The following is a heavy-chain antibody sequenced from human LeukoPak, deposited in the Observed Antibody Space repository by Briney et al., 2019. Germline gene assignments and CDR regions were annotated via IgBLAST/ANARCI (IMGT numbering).Heavy chain of an antibody. CDR1: GGTFSSYA. V-gene: IGHV1-69*04. J-gene: IGHJ6*02. D-gene: IGHD4-23*01. CDR2: IIPILGIA. Sequence: SVKVSCKASGGTFSSYAISWVRQAPGQGLEWMGRIIPILGIANYAQRFQGRVTITADKSTSTAYMELSSLRSEDTAVYYCARDPWHFTPYGGNSLAGYYYGMDVWGQGTTVTVSS. CDR3: ARDPWHFTPYGGNSLAGYYYGMDV.